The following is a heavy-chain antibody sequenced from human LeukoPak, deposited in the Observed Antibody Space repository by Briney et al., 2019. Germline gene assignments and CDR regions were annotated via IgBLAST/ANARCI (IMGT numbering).Heavy chain of an antibody. CDR1: GGSISSSSYY. D-gene: IGHD6-6*01. CDR2: IYYSGST. J-gene: IGHJ6*03. CDR3: AVTGRSSASYYMDV. V-gene: IGHV4-39*01. Sequence: PSETLSLTCTFSGGSISSSSYYWGWIRQPPGKGLEWIGSIYYSGSTYYNPSLKSRVTISVDTSKNQFSLKLSSVAAADTAVYYCAVTGRSSASYYMDVWGKRTTVTVSS.